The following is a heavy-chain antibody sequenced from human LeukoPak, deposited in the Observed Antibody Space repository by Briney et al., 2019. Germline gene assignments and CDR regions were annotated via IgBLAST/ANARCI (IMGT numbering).Heavy chain of an antibody. V-gene: IGHV5-51*01. CDR2: IYPGDSDT. J-gene: IGHJ4*02. Sequence: GESLKISCKGSGYSFTSYWIGWVRQMPGKGLEWMGIIYPGDSDTRYSPSFQGQVTISADKSISTAYLQWSSLKASDTAMYYCARPAWGKTTSYGSGSYYFDYWGQGTLVTVSS. CDR3: ARPAWGKTTSYGSGSYYFDY. CDR1: GYSFTSYW. D-gene: IGHD3-10*01.